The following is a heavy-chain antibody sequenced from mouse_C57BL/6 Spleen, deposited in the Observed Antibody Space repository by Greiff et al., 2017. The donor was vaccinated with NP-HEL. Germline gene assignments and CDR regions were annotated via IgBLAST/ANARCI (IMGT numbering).Heavy chain of an antibody. CDR1: GYTFTSYW. CDR2: INPSNGGT. Sequence: QVQLQQPGTELVKPGASVKLSCKASGYTFTSYWMHWVKQRPGQGLEWIGNINPSNGGTNYNEKFKSKATLTVDKSSSTAYMQLSSLTSDDSSVYYCARPRLLRYAMDYWGQGTSVTVSS. CDR3: ARPRLLRYAMDY. D-gene: IGHD1-1*01. J-gene: IGHJ4*01. V-gene: IGHV1-53*01.